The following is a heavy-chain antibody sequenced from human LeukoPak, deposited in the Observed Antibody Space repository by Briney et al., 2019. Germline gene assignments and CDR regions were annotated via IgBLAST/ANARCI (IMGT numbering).Heavy chain of an antibody. CDR2: ISSSSSYI. CDR1: GFTFSSYS. CDR3: ARAHCSGGSCYSFDY. V-gene: IGHV3-21*01. J-gene: IGHJ4*02. D-gene: IGHD2-15*01. Sequence: GGSLRLSCAASGFTFSSYSMNWVRQAPGKGLEWVSSISSSSSYIYYADSVKGRFTISRDNAKNSLYLQMNSLRAEDTAVYYCARAHCSGGSCYSFDYWGQGALVTVSS.